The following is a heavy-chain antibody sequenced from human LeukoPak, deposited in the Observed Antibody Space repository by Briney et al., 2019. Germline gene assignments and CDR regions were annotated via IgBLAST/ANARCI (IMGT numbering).Heavy chain of an antibody. CDR2: IKQEGSEK. Sequence: PGGSLRLSCAASGFIFSSYWMSWVRQAPGKGLEGVANIKQEGSEKSYVDSVKGRFTVSRDNAKNSLYVEMNSLRAEDTAVYYCARRGYFEFWSGYFQRLEGWFDPWGQGTLVTVSS. V-gene: IGHV3-7*01. D-gene: IGHD3-3*01. J-gene: IGHJ5*02. CDR3: ARRGYFEFWSGYFQRLEGWFDP. CDR1: GFIFSSYW.